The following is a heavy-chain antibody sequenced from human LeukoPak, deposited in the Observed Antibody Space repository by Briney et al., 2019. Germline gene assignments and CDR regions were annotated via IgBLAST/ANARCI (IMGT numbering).Heavy chain of an antibody. CDR2: MNPNSGNT. V-gene: IGHV1-8*03. D-gene: IGHD3-10*02. CDR3: ARHVRLGSRAIDY. J-gene: IGHJ4*02. CDR1: VYTFTIYG. Sequence: ASVNVSRKPSVYTFTIYGISWVRQATGQGRGWMGWMNPNSGNTGYSQKCQGGVTITRNTSISTAYMELSSLRSEDAAVYYCARHVRLGSRAIDYWGQGTLVTVSS.